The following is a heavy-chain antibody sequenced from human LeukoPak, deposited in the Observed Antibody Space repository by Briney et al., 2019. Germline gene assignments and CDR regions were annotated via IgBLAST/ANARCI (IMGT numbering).Heavy chain of an antibody. D-gene: IGHD3-10*01. Sequence: SETLSLTCAVYGGSFSGYYWSWIRQPPGKGLEWIGEINHSGSTNYNPSLKSRVTISVDTSKNQFSLKLSSVTAADTAVYYCARGGLVWFGPSRWFDPWGQGTLVTVSS. CDR2: INHSGST. CDR3: ARGGLVWFGPSRWFDP. CDR1: GGSFSGYY. J-gene: IGHJ5*02. V-gene: IGHV4-34*01.